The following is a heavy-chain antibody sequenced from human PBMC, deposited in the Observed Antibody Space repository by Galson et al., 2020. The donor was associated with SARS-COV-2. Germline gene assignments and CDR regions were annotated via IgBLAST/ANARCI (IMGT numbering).Heavy chain of an antibody. V-gene: IGHV1-2*02. Sequence: SVKVSCKASGYTFTDYFIHWLRQAPGQGLEWMGWINPKSGGTNYAQKFEGRVTMTRDTSITTAYMELSRLRADDTAVYYCARLRYYDVLTGYIVDVWGQGTMVTVSS. CDR3: ARLRYYDVLTGYIVDV. D-gene: IGHD3-9*01. CDR2: INPKSGGT. J-gene: IGHJ6*02. CDR1: GYTFTDYF.